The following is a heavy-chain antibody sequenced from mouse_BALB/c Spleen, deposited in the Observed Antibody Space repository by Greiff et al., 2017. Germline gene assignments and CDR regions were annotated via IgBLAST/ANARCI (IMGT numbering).Heavy chain of an antibody. V-gene: IGHV2-9*02. Sequence: VKLMESGPGLVAPSQSLSITCTVSGFSLTSYGVHWVRQPPGKGLEWLGVIWAGGSTNYNSALMSRLSISKDNSKSQVFLKMNSLQTDDTAMYYCARDFGYYYYFDYWGQGTTLTVSS. CDR3: ARDFGYYYYFDY. CDR2: IWAGGST. CDR1: GFSLTSYG. J-gene: IGHJ2*01. D-gene: IGHD2-3*01.